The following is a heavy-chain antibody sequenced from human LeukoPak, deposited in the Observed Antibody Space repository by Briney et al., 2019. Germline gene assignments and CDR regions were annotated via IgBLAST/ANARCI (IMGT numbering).Heavy chain of an antibody. D-gene: IGHD1-1*01. Sequence: ASVKVSCKASGYTFTIYDISWVRQAPGQGLEWMGWISAYNGNTNYAQKLQGRVTMTTDTSTSTAYMELRSLRSDDTAVYYCARNMRGTSYYYDMDVWGQGTTVTVSS. CDR1: GYTFTIYD. J-gene: IGHJ6*02. CDR3: ARNMRGTSYYYDMDV. V-gene: IGHV1-18*01. CDR2: ISAYNGNT.